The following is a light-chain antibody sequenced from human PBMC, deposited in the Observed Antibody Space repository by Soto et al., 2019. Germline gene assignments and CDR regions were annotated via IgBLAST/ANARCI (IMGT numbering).Light chain of an antibody. V-gene: IGLV2-18*02. CDR2: EVS. CDR1: SSDIGSYNR. Sequence: QSALTQPPSVSGSPGQSVTISCTGTSSDIGSYNRVSWYQQPPGTAPKLMIYEVSNRPSGVPDRFSGSKSGNTASLTISGLQADAEADYYCSSYTTSITVVFGGGTKLTVL. CDR3: SSYTTSITVV. J-gene: IGLJ2*01.